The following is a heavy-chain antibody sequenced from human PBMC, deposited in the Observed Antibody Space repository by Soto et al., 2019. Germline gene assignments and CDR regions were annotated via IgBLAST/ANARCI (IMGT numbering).Heavy chain of an antibody. CDR2: ISAYNGNT. Sequence: QVQLVQSGAEVKKPGASVKVSCKASGYTITSYGISWVRQAPGQGLEWMGWISAYNGNTNYAQKLQGRVTMTTDTSTSTAYMELRSLRSDDTAVYYCATFSAPYYYGSGSYYECWGQGTLVTVSS. V-gene: IGHV1-18*01. J-gene: IGHJ4*02. CDR1: GYTITSYG. CDR3: ATFSAPYYYGSGSYYEC. D-gene: IGHD3-10*01.